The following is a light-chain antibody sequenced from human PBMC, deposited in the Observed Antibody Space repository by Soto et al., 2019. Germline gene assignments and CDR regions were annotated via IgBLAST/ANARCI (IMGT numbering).Light chain of an antibody. V-gene: IGKV3-20*01. CDR2: GAS. CDR3: QQYGISPPYT. CDR1: QSVSSSY. J-gene: IGKJ2*01. Sequence: EIVLTQSPGTLSLSPGERATLSCRASQSVSSSYLAWYQQKPGQAPRLLIYGASSRATGIPDRFSGSGSGTDFTLTISRLETEDCAVYYCQQYGISPPYTFGQGTKLEIQ.